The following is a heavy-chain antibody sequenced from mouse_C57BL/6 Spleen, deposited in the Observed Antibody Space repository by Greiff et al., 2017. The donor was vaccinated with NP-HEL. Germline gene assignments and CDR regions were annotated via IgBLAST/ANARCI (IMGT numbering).Heavy chain of an antibody. J-gene: IGHJ4*01. Sequence: EVKLVESGGGLVKPGGSLKLSCAASGFTFSDYGMHWVRQAPEKGLEWVAYISSGSSTIYYADTVKGRFTISRDNAKNTLFLQMTSLRSEDTAMYYCARRIYYYGSSRGYAMDYWGQGTSVTVSS. CDR1: GFTFSDYG. CDR2: ISSGSSTI. CDR3: ARRIYYYGSSRGYAMDY. D-gene: IGHD1-1*01. V-gene: IGHV5-17*01.